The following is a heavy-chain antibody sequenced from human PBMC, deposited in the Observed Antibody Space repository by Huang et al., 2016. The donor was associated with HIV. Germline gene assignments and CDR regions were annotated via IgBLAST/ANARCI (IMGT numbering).Heavy chain of an antibody. D-gene: IGHD5-12*01. CDR2: FIPIFGAP. CDR1: GNTISNYV. J-gene: IGHJ3*01. Sequence: QVQLVQSGAEVKKPGSSVKVSCKSSGNTISNYVINWVRQAPGQSLEWIGIFIPIFGAPLYAQKLQVRVIISADESTNTAYMDLTSLTFEDTAVYFCARVREMATSYDAIDVWGQGTMVTVSS. CDR3: ARVREMATSYDAIDV. V-gene: IGHV1-69*18.